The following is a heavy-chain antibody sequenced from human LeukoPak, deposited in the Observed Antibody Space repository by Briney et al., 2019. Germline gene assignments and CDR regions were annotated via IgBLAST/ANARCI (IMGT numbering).Heavy chain of an antibody. CDR2: INWNGGST. CDR1: GFTFDDYG. J-gene: IGHJ4*02. V-gene: IGHV3-20*04. D-gene: IGHD6-19*01. CDR3: AREGEFGIAVAHKGVYFDY. Sequence: PGGSLRLSCAASGFTFDDYGMSWVRQAPGKGVERVSGINWNGGSTVYADSVKGRFTISRHNAKNSLYLQMNSLRAEDTALYYCAREGEFGIAVAHKGVYFDYWGQGTLVTVSS.